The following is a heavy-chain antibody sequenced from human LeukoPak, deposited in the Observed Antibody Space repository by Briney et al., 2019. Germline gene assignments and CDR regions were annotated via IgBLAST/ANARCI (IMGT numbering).Heavy chain of an antibody. V-gene: IGHV3-33*01. CDR3: ARVGAHIVGAAAYDY. CDR2: IWYDGSNK. D-gene: IGHD1-26*01. J-gene: IGHJ4*02. CDR1: GFTFSSYG. Sequence: GGSLRLSCAASGFTFSSYGMHWVRQAPGKGLEWVAVIWYDGSNKYYADSVKGRFTISRDNSKNTLYLQMYSLRAEDTAVYYCARVGAHIVGAAAYDYWGQGTLVTVSS.